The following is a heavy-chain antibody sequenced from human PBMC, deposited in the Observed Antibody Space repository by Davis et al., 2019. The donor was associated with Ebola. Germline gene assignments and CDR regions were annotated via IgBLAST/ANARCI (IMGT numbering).Heavy chain of an antibody. CDR2: ISSSSSTI. V-gene: IGHV3-11*04. Sequence: GESLKISCAASGFTFSDYYMSWIRQAPGKGLEWVSYISSSSSTIYYADSVKGRFTISRDNAKNSLYLQMNSLRDEDTAVYYCAREMVFYDHYYYYYMDVWGKGTTVTVSS. D-gene: IGHD2/OR15-2a*01. CDR1: GFTFSDYY. J-gene: IGHJ6*03. CDR3: AREMVFYDHYYYYYMDV.